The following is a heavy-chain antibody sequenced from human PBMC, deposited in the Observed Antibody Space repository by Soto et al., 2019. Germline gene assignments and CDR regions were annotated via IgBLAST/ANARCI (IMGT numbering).Heavy chain of an antibody. V-gene: IGHV1-69*01. D-gene: IGHD5-12*01. CDR1: GGTFNNYA. CDR2: IIPIFNSA. CDR3: AREVTVASYSFDF. Sequence: QVQLVQSGAEVKRPGSSVKVSCKASGGTFNNYALSWVRQAPGQGLEWVGGIIPIFNSANYAQKFQGRVTITADDSTSTAYMELRSLRPADTAVYYCAREVTVASYSFDFWGQGNLVTVSS. J-gene: IGHJ4*02.